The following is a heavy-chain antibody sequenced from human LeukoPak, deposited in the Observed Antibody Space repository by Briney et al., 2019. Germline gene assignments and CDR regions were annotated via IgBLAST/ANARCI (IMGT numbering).Heavy chain of an antibody. CDR3: AKDLESSGWFPHNYFDY. CDR1: GFTFSTYS. Sequence: GGSLRLSCAASGFTFSTYSMNWVRQAPGKGLEWVSSISSGSRYMYYADSVKGRFTISRDNAKNSLYLLMNSLRAEDTAVYYCAKDLESSGWFPHNYFDYWGQGTLVTVSS. V-gene: IGHV3-21*06. J-gene: IGHJ4*02. D-gene: IGHD6-19*01. CDR2: ISSGSRYM.